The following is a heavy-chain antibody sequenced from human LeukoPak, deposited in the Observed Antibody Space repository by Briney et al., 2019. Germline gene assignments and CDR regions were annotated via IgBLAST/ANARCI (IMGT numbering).Heavy chain of an antibody. CDR3: ARDTDRGFDY. V-gene: IGHV3-48*01. CDR2: ISSSSSTI. D-gene: IGHD3-22*01. J-gene: IGHJ4*02. CDR1: GSTFSSYS. Sequence: AGGSLRLSCAASGSTFSSYSMNWVRQAPGKGLEWVSYISSSSSTIYYADSVKGRLTISRDNAKNSLYLQMNSLRAEDTAVYYCARDTDRGFDYWGQGTLVTVSS.